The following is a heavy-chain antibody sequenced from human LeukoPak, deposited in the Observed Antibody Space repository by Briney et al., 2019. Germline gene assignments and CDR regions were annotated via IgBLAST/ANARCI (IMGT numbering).Heavy chain of an antibody. J-gene: IGHJ5*02. Sequence: GGTLRLSCTGSGFTFSDHYMTWIRQAPGKGLEWISYISSSGTTTYYADSVKGRFTISRANAKTSVYLQMEGLRADDTAVYYCASVGSSRGWFDPWGHGTLVTVSS. CDR3: ASVGSSRGWFDP. CDR2: ISSSGTTT. V-gene: IGHV3-11*01. D-gene: IGHD3-10*01. CDR1: GFTFSDHY.